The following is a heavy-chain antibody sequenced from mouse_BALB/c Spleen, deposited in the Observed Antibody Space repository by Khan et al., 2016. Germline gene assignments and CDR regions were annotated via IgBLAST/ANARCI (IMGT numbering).Heavy chain of an antibody. J-gene: IGHJ3*01. CDR3: ARVSGYGAWFAY. CDR2: INPSTGYT. V-gene: IGHV1-7*01. Sequence: QVQLQQSGAELAKPGASVKMSCKATGYTFTSYWMHWEKQRPGQGLEWIGYINPSTGYTEYNQKFKDKATLTADKSSSTAYMQLSSLTSEDSAVYYCARVSGYGAWFAYWGQGTLVTVSA. D-gene: IGHD2-14*01. CDR1: GYTFTSYW.